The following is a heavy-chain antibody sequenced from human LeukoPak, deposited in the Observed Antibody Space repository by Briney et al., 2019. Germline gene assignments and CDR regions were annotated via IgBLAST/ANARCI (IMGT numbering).Heavy chain of an antibody. CDR2: ITSSGGST. CDR3: VKGLVVVTTRVDAFVI. V-gene: IGHV3-64D*09. D-gene: IGHD2-21*02. J-gene: IGHJ3*02. Sequence: RGSLRLSCSASGFTFSSYAMHWVRQAPGKGLEYVSVITSSGGSTFYADSVKGRFTISRDNSKDTLYLQMSSLRAEDTAVYYCVKGLVVVTTRVDAFVIWGQGTLVTVSS. CDR1: GFTFSSYA.